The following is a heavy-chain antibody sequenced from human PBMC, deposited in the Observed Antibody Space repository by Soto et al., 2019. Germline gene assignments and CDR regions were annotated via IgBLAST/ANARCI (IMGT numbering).Heavy chain of an antibody. Sequence: PGGSLRLSCAASGFTFSSYGMHWVRQAPGKGLEWVAVIWYDGSNKYYADSVKGRFTISRDNSKNTLYLQMNSLRAEDTAVYYCARDPAIYDSSGYYSWFDPWGQGTLVTVSS. V-gene: IGHV3-33*01. CDR3: ARDPAIYDSSGYYSWFDP. CDR1: GFTFSSYG. D-gene: IGHD3-22*01. J-gene: IGHJ5*02. CDR2: IWYDGSNK.